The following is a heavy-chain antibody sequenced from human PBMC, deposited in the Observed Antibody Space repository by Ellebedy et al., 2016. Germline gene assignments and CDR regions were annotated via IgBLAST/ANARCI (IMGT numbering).Heavy chain of an antibody. CDR2: ISSSSSYI. CDR1: GFTFSNAW. V-gene: IGHV3-21*01. D-gene: IGHD3-22*01. J-gene: IGHJ3*02. CDR3: ARERLDYYDSSGHDAFDI. Sequence: GGSLRLSCAASGFTFSNAWMNWVRQAPGKGLEWVSSISSSSSYIYYADSVKCRFTISRDNAKNSLYLQMNSLRAEDTAVYYCARERLDYYDSSGHDAFDIWGQGTMVTVSS.